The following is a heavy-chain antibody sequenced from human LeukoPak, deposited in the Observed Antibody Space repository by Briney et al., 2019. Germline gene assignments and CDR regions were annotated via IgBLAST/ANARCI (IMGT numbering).Heavy chain of an antibody. CDR2: IYYSGST. CDR3: ARAYLLWDAFDI. D-gene: IGHD3-10*01. J-gene: IGHJ3*02. CDR1: GGSVSSGSNY. Sequence: SETLSLTCTVSGGSVSSGSNYWSWIRQPPGKRLEWIGYIYYSGSTNYNPSLNSRVTISLDTSKNQFSLNLSSVTAADTAVYYCARAYLLWDAFDIWGQGTMVTVSA. V-gene: IGHV4-61*01.